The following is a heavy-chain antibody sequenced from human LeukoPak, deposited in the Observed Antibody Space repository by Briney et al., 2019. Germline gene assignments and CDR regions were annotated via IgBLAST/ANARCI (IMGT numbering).Heavy chain of an antibody. J-gene: IGHJ4*02. V-gene: IGHV1-46*03. D-gene: IGHD6-19*01. CDR3: ARVSPLKIIAVADADDY. CDR2: IDPSGGST. Sequence: GASVKVSCKAAGYTFTSYYMHWGRQAPGQGLEWLGIIDPSGGSTSYAQKSQGRVTMTRDTSTSTVYMELSSLRSEDTAVYYCARVSPLKIIAVADADDYWGQGTLVTVSS. CDR1: GYTFTSYY.